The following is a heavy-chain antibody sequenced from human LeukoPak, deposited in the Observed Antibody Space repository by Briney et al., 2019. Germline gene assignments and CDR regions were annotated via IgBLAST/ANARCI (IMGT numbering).Heavy chain of an antibody. CDR3: TTHFRTLSPYCDPA. J-gene: IGHJ5*02. D-gene: IGHD2-2*01. V-gene: IGHV3-15*01. CDR1: GFTFSNAW. Sequence: PGGSLRLSCAASGFTFSNAWMSWVRQAPGKGLEWVGRIKTKTDGGTTDYAAPVKGRFTISRDDSKNTLYMQMDSLKTDDTAVYYCTTHFRTLSPYCDPAWGQGTLVTVSS. CDR2: IKTKTDGGTT.